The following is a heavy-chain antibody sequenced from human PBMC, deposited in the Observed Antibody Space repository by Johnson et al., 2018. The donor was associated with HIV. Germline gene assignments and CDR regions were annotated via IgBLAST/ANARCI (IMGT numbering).Heavy chain of an antibody. D-gene: IGHD1-1*01. J-gene: IGHJ3*02. Sequence: QVLLVESGGGAVQPGRSLRLSCAASGFPFSSYGMHWVRQAPGKGLEWVAVISFDGSDKYYADSVKGRFTISRDNSKNTLYLQMNSPTAEDTAVYYCARESLTTSDAFDMWGQGTMVTVSS. CDR3: ARESLTTSDAFDM. CDR2: ISFDGSDK. CDR1: GFPFSSYG. V-gene: IGHV3-30*03.